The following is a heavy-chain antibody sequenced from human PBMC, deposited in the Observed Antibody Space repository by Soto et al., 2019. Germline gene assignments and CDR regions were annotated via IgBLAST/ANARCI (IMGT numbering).Heavy chain of an antibody. J-gene: IGHJ4*02. CDR1: GGTFSSYR. CDR2: IVPIYRIA. D-gene: IGHD6-13*01. CDR3: VRDSGAKLSSS. V-gene: IGHV1-69*13. Sequence: SVKVSCKASGGTFSSYRFNWVRQAPGRGLEWMGGIVPIYRIADYPVDFQDRVTITADDSARTVYLEVRSLKPRDTAVYYCVRDSGAKLSSSWGQGTLVTVSS.